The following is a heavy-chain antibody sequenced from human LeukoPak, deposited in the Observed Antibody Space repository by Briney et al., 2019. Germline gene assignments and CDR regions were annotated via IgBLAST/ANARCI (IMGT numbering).Heavy chain of an antibody. V-gene: IGHV3-48*03. CDR2: ISSSGSTI. Sequence: GGSLRLSCAASGFTFSSYEMNWVRQAPGKGLEWVSYISSSGSTIYYADSVKGRFTISRDNAKNSLYLQMNSLRAEDTAVYYCAREAGSRWFAPLDYWGQGTLVTVSS. J-gene: IGHJ4*02. D-gene: IGHD6-13*01. CDR1: GFTFSSYE. CDR3: AREAGSRWFAPLDY.